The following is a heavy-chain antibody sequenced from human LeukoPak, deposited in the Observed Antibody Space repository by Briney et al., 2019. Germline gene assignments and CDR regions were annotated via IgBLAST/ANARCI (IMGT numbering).Heavy chain of an antibody. D-gene: IGHD3-10*01. CDR3: ARGAISMVRGVIHYYYMDV. V-gene: IGHV1-69*13. Sequence: SVKVSCKASGGTFSSYAISWVRQAPGQGLEWMGGIIPIFGTANYAQKFQGRVTITADESTSTAYMELSSLRSEDTAVYYCARGAISMVRGVIHYYYMDVWGKGTTVTISS. J-gene: IGHJ6*03. CDR1: GGTFSSYA. CDR2: IIPIFGTA.